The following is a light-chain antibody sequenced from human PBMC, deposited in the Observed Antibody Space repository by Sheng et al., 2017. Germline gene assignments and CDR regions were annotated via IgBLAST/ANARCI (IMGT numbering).Light chain of an antibody. V-gene: IGLV2-23*02. CDR2: EVS. CDR3: CSYAGSSTLV. J-gene: IGLJ2*01. Sequence: QSALTQPASVSGSPGQSITISCTGTSSDVGSYNLVSWYQQHPGKAPKFMIFEVSKRPSGVSNRFSGSKSGNTVSLTISGLQAEDEADYYCCSYAGSSTLVFGGGTKLTVL. CDR1: SSDVGSYNL.